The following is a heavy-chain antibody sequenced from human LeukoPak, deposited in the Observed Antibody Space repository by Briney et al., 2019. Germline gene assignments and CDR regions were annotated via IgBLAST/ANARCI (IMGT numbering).Heavy chain of an antibody. CDR2: INHSGST. CDR3: ATDPASRFDP. Sequence: SETLSLTCAVSGYSISSGYYWGWIRQPPGKGLEWIGSINHSGSTFYNPSLKSRVTISIDTSKNQFSLKLSSVTAADTAVYYCATDPASRFDPWGQGTLVTVSS. V-gene: IGHV4-38-2*02. J-gene: IGHJ5*02. CDR1: GYSISSGYY. D-gene: IGHD6-6*01.